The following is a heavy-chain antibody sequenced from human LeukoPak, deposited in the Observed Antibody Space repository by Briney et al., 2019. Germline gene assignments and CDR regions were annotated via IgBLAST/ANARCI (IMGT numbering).Heavy chain of an antibody. D-gene: IGHD3-9*01. CDR3: ARVFDGFDY. CDR2: ISSSGSSR. J-gene: IGHJ4*02. Sequence: PGGSLRLSCEASGFTFTSYTMIWVRQAPGKGLEWVSSISSSGSSRYYADPVKGRVTISRDNARNSVSLHMNSLRVEDTAVYFCARVFDGFDYWGQGTLVTVSS. CDR1: GFTFTSYT. V-gene: IGHV3-21*01.